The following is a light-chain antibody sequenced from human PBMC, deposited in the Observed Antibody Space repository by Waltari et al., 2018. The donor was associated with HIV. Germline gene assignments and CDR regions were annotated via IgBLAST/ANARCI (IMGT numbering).Light chain of an antibody. CDR1: QSILYSSNNKNY. CDR2: WAS. V-gene: IGKV4-1*01. CDR3: QQYYSTPRT. J-gene: IGKJ1*01. Sequence: DIVMTQSPDSLAVSLGERATIPCKSSQSILYSSNNKNYLAWYQQKPGQPPKLLIFWASTRESGAPDRFSGSGSGTDFTLTISNLQAEDVAVYYCQQYYSTPRTFGQGTKVEIE.